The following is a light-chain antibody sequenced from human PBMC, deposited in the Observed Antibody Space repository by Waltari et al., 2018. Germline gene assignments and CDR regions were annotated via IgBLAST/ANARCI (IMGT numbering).Light chain of an antibody. V-gene: IGLV1-51*02. CDR3: GTWDSSLSGAV. CDR1: SSNIGNNY. CDR2: KNT. J-gene: IGLJ7*01. Sequence: QSVLTQPPSVSAAPGQRVTISCSGGSSNIGNNYVSWYRQFPGTAPKLLIYKNTERPSGVPGRFSGSKSGTSATLDITGLQAGDEADYYCGTWDSSLSGAVFGGGTHLTVL.